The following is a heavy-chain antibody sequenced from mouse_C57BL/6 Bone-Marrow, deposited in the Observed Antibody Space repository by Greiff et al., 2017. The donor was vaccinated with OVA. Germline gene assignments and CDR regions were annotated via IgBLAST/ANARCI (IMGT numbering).Heavy chain of an antibody. CDR1: GYTFTSYG. V-gene: IGHV1-81*01. J-gene: IGHJ1*03. CDR3: AREKILPFDV. D-gene: IGHD1-1*01. Sequence: VKLQESGAELARPGASVKLSCKASGYTFTSYGISWVKQRTGQGLEWIGEIYPRSGNTYYNEKFKGKATLTADKSSSTAYMELRSLTSEDSAVYFCAREKILPFDVWGTGTTVTVSS. CDR2: IYPRSGNT.